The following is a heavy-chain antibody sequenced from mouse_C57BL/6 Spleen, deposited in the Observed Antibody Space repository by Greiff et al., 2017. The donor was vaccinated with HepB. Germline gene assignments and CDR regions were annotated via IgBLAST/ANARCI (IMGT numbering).Heavy chain of an antibody. J-gene: IGHJ1*03. CDR2: ISSGSSTI. Sequence: EVKLMESGGGLVKPGGSLKLSCAASGFTFSDYGMHWVRQAPEKGLEWVAYISSGSSTIYYADTVKGRFTISRDNAKNTLFLQMTSLRSEDTAMYYCASPNWYFDVWGTGTTVTVSS. V-gene: IGHV5-17*01. CDR1: GFTFSDYG. CDR3: ASPNWYFDV.